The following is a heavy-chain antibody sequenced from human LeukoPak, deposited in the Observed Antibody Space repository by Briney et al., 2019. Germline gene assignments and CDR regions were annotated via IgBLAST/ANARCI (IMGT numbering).Heavy chain of an antibody. CDR2: INSDGSST. J-gene: IGHJ4*02. CDR1: GFTFSSYW. Sequence: GGSLRLSCAASGFTFSSYWMHWVRQAPGKGLVWVSRINSDGSSTSYADSVKGRFTISRDNAKNTLYLQMNSLRAEDTAVYYCARIRGWAEWVDYWGQGTLATVSS. D-gene: IGHD1-26*01. V-gene: IGHV3-74*01. CDR3: ARIRGWAEWVDY.